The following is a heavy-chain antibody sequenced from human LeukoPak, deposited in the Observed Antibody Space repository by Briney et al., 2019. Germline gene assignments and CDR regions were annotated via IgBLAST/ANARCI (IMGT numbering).Heavy chain of an antibody. CDR1: GFTFTNFG. CDR3: AKSQRGYAPRRTYFYYMDV. J-gene: IGHJ6*03. Sequence: GGSLRLSVAPFGFTFTNFGLTWFRQPPGKGWDWVSSISVIAGSTYYADSVKGRFTISRDNSKNILSLQMNSLRAEDTAAYYCAKSQRGYAPRRTYFYYMDVWGKGTTVTVSS. D-gene: IGHD5-12*01. V-gene: IGHV3-23*01. CDR2: ISVIAGST.